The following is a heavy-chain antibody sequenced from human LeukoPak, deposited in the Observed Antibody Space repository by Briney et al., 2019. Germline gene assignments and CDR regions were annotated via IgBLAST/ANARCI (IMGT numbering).Heavy chain of an antibody. J-gene: IGHJ4*02. CDR3: ARDLYYDSSGYRSPFDY. V-gene: IGHV3-48*04. Sequence: PGGSLRLSCAASGFTFSSYTMNWVRQAPGKGLEWVSYISSSSSTIYYADSVKGRFTISRDNAKNSLYLQMNSLRAEDTAVYYCARDLYYDSSGYRSPFDYWGQGTLVTVSS. CDR1: GFTFSSYT. CDR2: ISSSSSTI. D-gene: IGHD3-22*01.